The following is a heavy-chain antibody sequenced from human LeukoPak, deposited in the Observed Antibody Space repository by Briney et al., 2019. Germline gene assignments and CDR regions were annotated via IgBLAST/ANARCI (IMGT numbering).Heavy chain of an antibody. CDR2: IRFDGSNK. V-gene: IGHV3-30*02. CDR3: AKDSKRWKTYYYASGSYHFDY. CDR1: GFTFSSYG. J-gene: IGHJ4*02. Sequence: GGSLRLSCAASGFTFSSYGMSWVRQAPGKGLEWVAFIRFDGSNKYYADSVKGRFTISRDNSKNTLYLQMNSLRPEDTAVYYCAKDSKRWKTYYYASGSYHFDYWGQGTLVTVSS. D-gene: IGHD3-10*01.